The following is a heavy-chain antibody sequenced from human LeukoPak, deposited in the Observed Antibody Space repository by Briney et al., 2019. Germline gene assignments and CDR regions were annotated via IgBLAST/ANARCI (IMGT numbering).Heavy chain of an antibody. D-gene: IGHD3-9*01. V-gene: IGHV3-53*01. CDR3: ARGKSTRYPGGYFDWSFDY. CDR2: IYSGGST. J-gene: IGHJ4*02. CDR1: GFTVSSNY. Sequence: GGSLRLSCAASGFTVSSNYMSWVRQAPGKGLEWVSVIYSGGSTYYADSVKGRFTISRDNSKNTLYLQMNSLRAEDTAVYYCARGKSTRYPGGYFDWSFDYWGQGTLVTVSS.